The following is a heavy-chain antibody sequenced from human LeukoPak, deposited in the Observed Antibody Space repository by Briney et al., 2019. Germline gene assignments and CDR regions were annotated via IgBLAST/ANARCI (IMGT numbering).Heavy chain of an antibody. J-gene: IGHJ4*02. CDR1: GFTFSSYE. V-gene: IGHV3-48*03. Sequence: GGSLRLSCATSGFTFSSYEMNWVRLAPGKGLEWLSYINTNGRTKSYSDSVRGRFTISGDNAKNSLYLQMSSLRAEDTAVYYCAGDQNWSPDWWGQGTLVTVSS. D-gene: IGHD1-1*01. CDR2: INTNGRTK. CDR3: AGDQNWSPDW.